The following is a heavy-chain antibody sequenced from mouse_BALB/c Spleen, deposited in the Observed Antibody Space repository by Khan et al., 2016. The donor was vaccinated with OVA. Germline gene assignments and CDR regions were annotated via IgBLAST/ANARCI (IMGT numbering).Heavy chain of an antibody. CDR3: SRSGYGFGAY. CDR1: GYAFTNYL. J-gene: IGHJ3*01. CDR2: INPGSGGT. D-gene: IGHD3-2*02. V-gene: IGHV1-54*01. Sequence: QVQLQQSGAELVRPGTSVKVSCKASGYAFTNYLIEWVKQRPGQGLEGIGVINPGSGGTNYNEKFKDKATLTADKSSSTAYMQLSSLTSDDSAVYFCSRSGYGFGAYWGPGTLVTVSA.